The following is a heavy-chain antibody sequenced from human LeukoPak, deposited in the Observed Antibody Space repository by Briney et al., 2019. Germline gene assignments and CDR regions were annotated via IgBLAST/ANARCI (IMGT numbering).Heavy chain of an antibody. Sequence: ASVKVSCRASGYTFNNYGITWVRQAPGQGLEWMGWISVYNGNTNYAQKLQGRVTMTTDTSTSTAYMELRSLRSDDTAVYYCARVTGYMIEDYFDYWGQGTLVTVSS. CDR3: ARVTGYMIEDYFDY. J-gene: IGHJ4*02. CDR2: ISVYNGNT. D-gene: IGHD3-22*01. CDR1: GYTFNNYG. V-gene: IGHV1-18*01.